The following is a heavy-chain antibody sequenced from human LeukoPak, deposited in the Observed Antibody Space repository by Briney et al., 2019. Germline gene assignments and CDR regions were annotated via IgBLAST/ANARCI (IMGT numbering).Heavy chain of an antibody. Sequence: PSETLSLTCTVSGGSISGSSYYWAWLRQPPGKGLEWIGSIHKSGNTYYTASLKSRVTISVDTSKSQFSLKLTSATATDTAVYYCARLVTAATGNCFDPWGQGTLVTVSS. D-gene: IGHD1-7*01. CDR2: IHKSGNT. J-gene: IGHJ5*02. CDR1: GGSISGSSYY. V-gene: IGHV4-39*01. CDR3: ARLVTAATGNCFDP.